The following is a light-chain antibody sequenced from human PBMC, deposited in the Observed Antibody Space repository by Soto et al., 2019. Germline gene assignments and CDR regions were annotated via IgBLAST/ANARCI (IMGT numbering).Light chain of an antibody. J-gene: IGLJ3*02. CDR3: SAWDDSLNGWV. CDR1: SANIGSNT. Sequence: QAVVTQPPSASGTPGQRVTISCSGSSANIGSNTVNWYQQLPGTAPKLLIYSNDQRPSGVPDRFSGSKSGTSASLAINGLQSEDEADYSCSAWDDSLNGWVFGGGTKLTVL. V-gene: IGLV1-44*01. CDR2: SND.